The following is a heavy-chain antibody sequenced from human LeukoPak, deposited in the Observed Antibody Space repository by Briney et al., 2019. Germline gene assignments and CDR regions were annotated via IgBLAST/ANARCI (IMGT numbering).Heavy chain of an antibody. CDR2: IYYSGST. CDR3: ARVEGLAVNWFDP. CDR1: GGSISSGGYS. J-gene: IGHJ5*02. Sequence: SETLSLTCTVSGGSISSGGYSWSWIRQPPGKGLEWIGYIYYSGSTYYNPSLKSRVTISVDTSKNQFSLKLSSVTAADTAVYYCARVEGLAVNWFDPWGQGTLVTVSS. D-gene: IGHD6-19*01. V-gene: IGHV4-31*03.